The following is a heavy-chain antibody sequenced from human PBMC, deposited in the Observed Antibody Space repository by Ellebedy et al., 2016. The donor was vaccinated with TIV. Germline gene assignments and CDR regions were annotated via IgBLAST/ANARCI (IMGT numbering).Heavy chain of an antibody. D-gene: IGHD2-15*01. CDR1: GFTFSNHW. Sequence: GGSLRLXXAASGFTFSNHWMNWVRQAPEKGMEWVATTNQDGSEKTYVDSVKGRFTISRDNAKNSLYLQMNSLRAEDTAVYYCARISVVLGAATPNFEYWGQGALVTVSS. CDR3: ARISVVLGAATPNFEY. J-gene: IGHJ4*02. V-gene: IGHV3-7*01. CDR2: TNQDGSEK.